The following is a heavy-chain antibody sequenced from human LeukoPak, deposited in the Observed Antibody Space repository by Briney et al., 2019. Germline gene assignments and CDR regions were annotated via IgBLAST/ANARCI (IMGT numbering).Heavy chain of an antibody. D-gene: IGHD4-17*01. Sequence: ASVKVSCKVSGYTLTELSMHWVRQAPGKGLEWMGGFDPEDGETIYAQKFQGRVTMTEGTSTDTAYMELSSLRSEDTAVYYCATVITVTPYFDYWGQGTLVTVSS. CDR3: ATVITVTPYFDY. J-gene: IGHJ4*02. CDR2: FDPEDGET. CDR1: GYTLTELS. V-gene: IGHV1-24*01.